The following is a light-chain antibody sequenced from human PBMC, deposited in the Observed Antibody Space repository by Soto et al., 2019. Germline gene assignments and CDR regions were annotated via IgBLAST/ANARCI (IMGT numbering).Light chain of an antibody. CDR3: SSYTSSSTHV. V-gene: IGLV2-14*03. Sequence: QSALTQPASVSGSPGQSITISCTGTSSDVGGYNYVSWYQQHQGKAPKLMISDVXNRPSGVSTRFSXSXXXXXXXLXXSGLQAEDEADYYCSSYTSSSTHVFGSGTKLTVL. CDR2: DVX. J-gene: IGLJ1*01. CDR1: SSDVGGYNY.